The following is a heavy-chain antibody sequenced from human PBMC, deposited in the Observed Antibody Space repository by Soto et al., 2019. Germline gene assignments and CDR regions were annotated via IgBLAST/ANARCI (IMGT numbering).Heavy chain of an antibody. Sequence: ASVKVSCKASGCTFTDYYMHWVRQAPGQGLEWMGWINPNSGVTNYAQKFQGWVTMTRDTSISTAYMELSRLRSDDPAVYYCARVPLVLAPLHSFIDFRGPGIRVTLSS. D-gene: IGHD3-22*01. CDR1: GCTFTDYY. CDR3: ARVPLVLAPLHSFIDF. J-gene: IGHJ4*02. V-gene: IGHV1-2*04. CDR2: INPNSGVT.